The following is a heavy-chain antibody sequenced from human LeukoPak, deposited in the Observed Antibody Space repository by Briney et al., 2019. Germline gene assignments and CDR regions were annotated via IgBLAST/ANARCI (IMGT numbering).Heavy chain of an antibody. J-gene: IGHJ4*02. CDR3: ARANWNDPYFDY. D-gene: IGHD1-1*01. CDR2: IYYSGST. CDR1: GGSISSRSYY. Sequence: SETLSLTCTVSGGSISSRSYYWGWIRQPPGKGLEWIGGIYYSGSTYYNPSLKSRVTISVDTSKNQFSLKLSSVTAADTAVYYCARANWNDPYFDYWGQGTLVTVSS. V-gene: IGHV4-39*01.